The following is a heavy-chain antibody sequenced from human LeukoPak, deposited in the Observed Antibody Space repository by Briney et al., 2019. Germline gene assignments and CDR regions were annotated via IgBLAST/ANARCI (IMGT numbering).Heavy chain of an antibody. Sequence: PGGSLRLSCAASGFTFSSYWMHRVRQAPGKGLVWVSRINSDGSSTSYADSVKGRFTISRDNAKNTLYLQMNSLRAEDTAVYYCAREVRANYFDYWGQGTLVTVSS. V-gene: IGHV3-74*01. CDR2: INSDGSST. CDR1: GFTFSSYW. D-gene: IGHD1-26*01. J-gene: IGHJ4*02. CDR3: AREVRANYFDY.